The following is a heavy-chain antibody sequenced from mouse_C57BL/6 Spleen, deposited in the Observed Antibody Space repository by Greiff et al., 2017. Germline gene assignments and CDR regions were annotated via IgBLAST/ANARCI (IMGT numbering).Heavy chain of an antibody. CDR3: ARATYSYGSSYFDY. D-gene: IGHD1-1*01. CDR2: INPNNGGT. CDR1: GYTFTDYN. Sequence: VQLKESGPELVKPGASVKMSCKASGYTFTDYNMHWVKQSHGKSLEWIGYINPNNGGTSYNQKFKGKATLTVNKSSSTAYMELRSLTSEDSAVYYCARATYSYGSSYFDYWGQGTTLTVSS. V-gene: IGHV1-22*01. J-gene: IGHJ2*01.